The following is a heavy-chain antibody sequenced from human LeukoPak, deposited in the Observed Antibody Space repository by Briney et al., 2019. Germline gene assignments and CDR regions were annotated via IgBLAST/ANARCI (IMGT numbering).Heavy chain of an antibody. CDR3: HTGGGYFDY. CDR2: IYSGGST. CDR1: GFTFSSYA. D-gene: IGHD3-10*01. Sequence: GGSLRLSCAASGFTFSSYAMSWVRQAPGKGLEWVSVIYSGGSTYYADSVKGRFTISRDNSKNTLYLQMNSLRAEDTAVYYCHTGGGYFDYWGQGTLVTVSS. J-gene: IGHJ4*02. V-gene: IGHV3-53*01.